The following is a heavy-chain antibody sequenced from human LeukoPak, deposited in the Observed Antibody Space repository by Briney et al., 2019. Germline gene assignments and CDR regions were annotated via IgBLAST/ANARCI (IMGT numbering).Heavy chain of an antibody. V-gene: IGHV1-8*01. D-gene: IGHD3-22*01. Sequence: GASVKVSCKASGYTFTSYDINWVRQATGQGLEWMGWMNPSSGNTGYAQKFQGRVTMTRNTSISTAYMELSSLRSEDTAVYYCVRYYDSSGYLDYWGQGTLVTVSS. CDR2: MNPSSGNT. CDR3: VRYYDSSGYLDY. CDR1: GYTFTSYD. J-gene: IGHJ4*02.